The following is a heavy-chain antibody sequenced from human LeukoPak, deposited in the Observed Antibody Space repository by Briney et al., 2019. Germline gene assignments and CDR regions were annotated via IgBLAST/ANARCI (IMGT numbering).Heavy chain of an antibody. CDR3: ARGLAGRFDY. Sequence: GGSLRLSCEASGFTFSTYSMNWVRQAPGKGLEWVSFISSGSTTIYYADSVKGRFTISRDNAKNSLYLQMNSLRDEDTAVYYCARGLAGRFDYWGQETLVTVSS. D-gene: IGHD2-15*01. CDR2: ISSGSTTI. CDR1: GFTFSTYS. J-gene: IGHJ4*02. V-gene: IGHV3-48*02.